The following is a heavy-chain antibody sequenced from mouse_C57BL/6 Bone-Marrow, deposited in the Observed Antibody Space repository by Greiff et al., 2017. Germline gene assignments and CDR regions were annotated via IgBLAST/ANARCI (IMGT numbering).Heavy chain of an antibody. CDR1: GYAFSSSW. CDR2: IYPGDGDT. Sequence: VQLQESGPELVKPGASVKISCKASGYAFSSSWMNWVKQRPGKGLEWIGRIYPGDGDTNYNGKFKGKATLTADKSSSTAYMQLSSLTSEDSAVYFCASEVYPWFAYWGQGTLVTVSA. V-gene: IGHV1-82*01. J-gene: IGHJ3*01. CDR3: ASEVYPWFAY.